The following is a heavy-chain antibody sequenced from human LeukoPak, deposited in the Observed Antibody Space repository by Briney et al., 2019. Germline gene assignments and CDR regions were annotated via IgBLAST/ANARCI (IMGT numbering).Heavy chain of an antibody. V-gene: IGHV4-59*11. CDR3: ARGGTTVTPGLLWFDP. J-gene: IGHJ5*02. Sequence: SETLSLTCILPGGSTTSHSSSWVRHPPQGGRGWMGYTLYIGSTTYNPSLKCRVPISVVTSKSQFSLKLSSVTAADTAVYYCARGGTTVTPGLLWFDPWGQGTLVTVSS. D-gene: IGHD4-17*01. CDR2: TLYIGST. CDR1: GGSTTSHS.